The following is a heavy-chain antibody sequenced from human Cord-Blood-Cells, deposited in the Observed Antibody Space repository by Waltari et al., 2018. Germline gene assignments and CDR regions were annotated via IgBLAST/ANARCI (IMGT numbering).Heavy chain of an antibody. J-gene: IGHJ2*01. Sequence: EVQLVESGGGLVQPGGSLRLSCAASGFTFSDHYMDGVRQAPGKGLEWVGRTRNKANSYTTEYAASVKGRFTISRDDSKNSLYLQMNSLKTEDTAVYYCAREGADCSGGSCYSWYFDLWGRGTLVTVSS. CDR1: GFTFSDHY. D-gene: IGHD2-15*01. CDR3: AREGADCSGGSCYSWYFDL. V-gene: IGHV3-72*01. CDR2: TRNKANSYTT.